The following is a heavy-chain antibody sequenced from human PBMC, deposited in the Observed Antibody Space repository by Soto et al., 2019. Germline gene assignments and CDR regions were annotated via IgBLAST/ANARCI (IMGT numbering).Heavy chain of an antibody. CDR1: GSGLARYY. V-gene: IGHV1-46*01. D-gene: IGHD4-17*01. CDR2: INPSGGST. Sequence: ASVAVSSEACGSGLARYYMHWARQAPGQGLEWMGIINPSGGSTSYAQKFQGRVTMTRDTSTSTVYMELSSLRSEDTAVYYCARDYGDYGFDYWGQGTLVTVSS. J-gene: IGHJ4*02. CDR3: ARDYGDYGFDY.